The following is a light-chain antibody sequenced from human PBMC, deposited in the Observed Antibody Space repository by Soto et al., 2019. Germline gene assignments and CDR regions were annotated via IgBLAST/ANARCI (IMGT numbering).Light chain of an antibody. CDR3: TSYSSSSTFYV. Sequence: QSALAQPASVSGSPGQSITISCTGTSSDVGGYDYVSWYQLHPGKAPKLMVFEVNNRPSGVSYRFSGSKSGNTASLTISGLQAEDEADYYCTSYSSSSTFYVFGTGTKATVL. CDR2: EVN. CDR1: SSDVGGYDY. J-gene: IGLJ1*01. V-gene: IGLV2-14*01.